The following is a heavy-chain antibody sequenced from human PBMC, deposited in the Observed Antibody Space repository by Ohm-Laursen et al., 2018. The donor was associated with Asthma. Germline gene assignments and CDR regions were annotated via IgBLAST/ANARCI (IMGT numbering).Heavy chain of an antibody. CDR2: IYWNDDK. Sequence: PTQTLPLTRTFSGFSLSTSGVGVGWIRQPPGKALEWLALIYWNDDKRYSPSLKSRLTITKDTSKNQVVLTMTNMDPVDTATYYCARLYGTFDYWGQGTLVTVSS. J-gene: IGHJ4*02. CDR1: GFSLSTSGVG. D-gene: IGHD3-16*01. CDR3: ARLYGTFDY. V-gene: IGHV2-5*01.